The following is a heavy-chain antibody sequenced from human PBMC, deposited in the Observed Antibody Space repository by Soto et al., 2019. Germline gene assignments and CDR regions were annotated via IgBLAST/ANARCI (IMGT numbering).Heavy chain of an antibody. CDR1: GFTFDDYA. Sequence: GGSLRLSCAASGFTFDDYAMHWVRQAPGKGLEWVSGISWNSGSIGYADSVKGRFTISRDNAKNSLYLQMNSLRAEDTALYYCAKDPYDFWSGSDAWFDPWGQGTLVTVSS. J-gene: IGHJ5*02. V-gene: IGHV3-9*01. CDR3: AKDPYDFWSGSDAWFDP. CDR2: ISWNSGSI. D-gene: IGHD3-3*01.